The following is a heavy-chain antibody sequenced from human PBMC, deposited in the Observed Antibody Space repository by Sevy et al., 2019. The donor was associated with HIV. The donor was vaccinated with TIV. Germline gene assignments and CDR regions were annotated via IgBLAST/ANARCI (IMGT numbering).Heavy chain of an antibody. V-gene: IGHV3-74*01. Sequence: GGSLRLSCAASGFTFNSYWMHWVRQAPGKGLVWVSRINNDGSSTNYADSVKGRFTISRDNAKNTLNLQMNSLRDEDTAVYYCARSMRVHGGGCYDYWGQGTLVTVSS. CDR3: ARSMRVHGGGCYDY. D-gene: IGHD6-19*01. CDR2: INNDGSST. J-gene: IGHJ4*02. CDR1: GFTFNSYW.